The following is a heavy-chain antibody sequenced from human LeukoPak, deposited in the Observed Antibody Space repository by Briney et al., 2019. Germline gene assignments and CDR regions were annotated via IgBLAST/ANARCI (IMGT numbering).Heavy chain of an antibody. CDR2: VKSKTDGGTT. CDR1: GFTFSNAW. Sequence: GGSLRLSCAASGFTFSNAWMNWVRQAPGKGLEWVGRVKSKTDGGTTEYAAPVKGRFTISRDDSKNTVYLQMNSLKTEDTAVYFCSTARYSSFWYGGKIDYWGQGTLVTVSS. V-gene: IGHV3-15*01. D-gene: IGHD6-13*01. J-gene: IGHJ4*02. CDR3: STARYSSFWYGGKIDY.